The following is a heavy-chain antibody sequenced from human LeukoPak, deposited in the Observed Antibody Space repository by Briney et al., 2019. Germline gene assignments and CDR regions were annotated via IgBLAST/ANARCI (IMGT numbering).Heavy chain of an antibody. CDR3: ASALGFLEWFNNWFDP. CDR2: IYYSGST. D-gene: IGHD3-3*01. V-gene: IGHV4-59*01. Sequence: SETLSLTCTVSGGSISSYYWSWIRQPPGKGLEWIGDIYYSGSTNYNPSLKSRVTISVDTSKNQFSLKLSSVTAADTAVYYCASALGFLEWFNNWFDPWGQGTLVTVSS. J-gene: IGHJ5*02. CDR1: GGSISSYY.